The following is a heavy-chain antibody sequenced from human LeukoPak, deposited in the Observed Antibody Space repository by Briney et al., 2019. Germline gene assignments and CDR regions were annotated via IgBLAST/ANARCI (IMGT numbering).Heavy chain of an antibody. J-gene: IGHJ3*02. D-gene: IGHD5-12*01. CDR1: GGSISSSSYY. Sequence: PSETLSLTSTVSGGSISSSSYYWGWIRQPPGKGLEWIGSIYYSGSTYYNPSLKSRVNISVDTSKNQFSLKLSSVTAADTAVYYCAREGRLGGYDSDSLDIWGQGTLVTVSS. V-gene: IGHV4-39*07. CDR3: AREGRLGGYDSDSLDI. CDR2: IYYSGST.